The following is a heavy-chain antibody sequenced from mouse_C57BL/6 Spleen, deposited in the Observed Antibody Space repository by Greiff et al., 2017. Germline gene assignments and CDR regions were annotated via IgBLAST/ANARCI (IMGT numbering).Heavy chain of an antibody. Sequence: DVKLVESGGGLVQPGGSMKLSCVASGFTFSNYWMNWVRQSPEKGLEWVAQIRLKSDNYATHYAESVKGRFTISRDDYKSSVYLQMNNLRAEDTGIYYCTGRFPYDYDGYWYFDVWGTGTTGTVSS. CDR2: IRLKSDNYAT. CDR3: TGRFPYDYDGYWYFDV. V-gene: IGHV6-3*01. CDR1: GFTFSNYW. J-gene: IGHJ1*03. D-gene: IGHD2-4*01.